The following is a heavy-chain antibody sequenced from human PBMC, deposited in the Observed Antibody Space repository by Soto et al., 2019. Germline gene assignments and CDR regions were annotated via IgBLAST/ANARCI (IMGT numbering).Heavy chain of an antibody. CDR2: INPSGGST. CDR3: ARDSSGVSSSAKYYYYGMDV. CDR1: GYTFTSYY. D-gene: IGHD6-6*01. Sequence: ASVKVSCKASGYTFTSYYMHWVRQAPGQGLEWMGIINPSGGSTSYAQKLQGRVTMTRDTSTSTVYMELSSLRSEDTAVYYCARDSSGVSSSAKYYYYGMDVWGQGTTVTVSS. V-gene: IGHV1-46*01. J-gene: IGHJ6*02.